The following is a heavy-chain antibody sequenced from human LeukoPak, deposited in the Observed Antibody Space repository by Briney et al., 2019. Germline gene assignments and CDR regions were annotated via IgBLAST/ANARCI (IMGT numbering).Heavy chain of an antibody. J-gene: IGHJ5*02. Sequence: ASVKVSCKASGYTFTGYYIHWVRQAPGQGLEWMGWTNPNSGDTNYAQKFQGRVTMTGDTSITTAFMELSRLRSDDTAVYYCARHVGQAAWFDPWGQGTLVTVSS. CDR1: GYTFTGYY. CDR3: ARHVGQAAWFDP. CDR2: TNPNSGDT. V-gene: IGHV1-2*02.